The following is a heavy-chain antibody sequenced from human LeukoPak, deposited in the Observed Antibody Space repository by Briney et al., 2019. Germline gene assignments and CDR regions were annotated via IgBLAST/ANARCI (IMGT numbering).Heavy chain of an antibody. V-gene: IGHV1-69*01. CDR2: SIPIFGTA. CDR1: GGTFSSYA. J-gene: IGHJ6*03. CDR3: ARGGPGTMGYYYYYMDV. D-gene: IGHD1-1*01. Sequence: SVKVSCKASGGTFSSYAISWVRQAPGQGLEWMGGSIPIFGTANYAQKLQGRVTITADESTSTAYMELSSLRSEDTAVYYCARGGPGTMGYYYYYMDVWGKGTTVTVSS.